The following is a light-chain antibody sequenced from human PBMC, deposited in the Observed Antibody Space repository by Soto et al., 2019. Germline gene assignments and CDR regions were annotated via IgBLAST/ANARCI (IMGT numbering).Light chain of an antibody. CDR1: SSNIGAGYD. CDR3: QSYDSSLSGWV. CDR2: GNS. Sequence: QSVLTQPPSVSGAPGQRVTISCTGSSSNIGAGYDVHWYQQLPGTAPKLLIYGNSNRPSGVPDRFFGSKSGTSASLAITGLQAEDEADYYCQSYDSSLSGWVFGGGTNLTVL. J-gene: IGLJ3*02. V-gene: IGLV1-40*01.